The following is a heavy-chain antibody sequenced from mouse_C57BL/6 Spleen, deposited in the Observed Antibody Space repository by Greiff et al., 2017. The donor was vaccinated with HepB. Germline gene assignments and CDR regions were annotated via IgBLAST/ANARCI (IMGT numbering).Heavy chain of an antibody. J-gene: IGHJ4*01. D-gene: IGHD1-1*01. CDR3: AKLPIYYAMDY. V-gene: IGHV1-80*01. CDR2: IYPGDGDT. Sequence: VKLQESGAELVKPGASVKISCKASGYAFSSYWMNWVKQRPGKGLEWIGQIYPGDGDTNYNGKFKGKATLTADKSSSTAYMQLSSLTSEDSAVYFCAKLPIYYAMDYWGQGTSVTVSS. CDR1: GYAFSSYW.